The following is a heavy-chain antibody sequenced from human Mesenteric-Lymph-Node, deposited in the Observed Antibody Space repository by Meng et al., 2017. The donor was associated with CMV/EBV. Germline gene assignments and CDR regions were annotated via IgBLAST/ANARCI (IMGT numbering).Heavy chain of an antibody. V-gene: IGHV3-21*01. CDR3: ARGGVVKEGYYYGMDV. Sequence: GESLKISCAASGFTFNSYSMNWVRQAPGKGLEWVSSISSSGSWIYYADSVKGRFTISRDNAKNTLYLQMNSLRAEDTAVYYCARGGVVKEGYYYGMDVWGQGTTVTVSS. CDR1: GFTFNSYS. CDR2: ISSSGSWI. J-gene: IGHJ6*02. D-gene: IGHD3-3*01.